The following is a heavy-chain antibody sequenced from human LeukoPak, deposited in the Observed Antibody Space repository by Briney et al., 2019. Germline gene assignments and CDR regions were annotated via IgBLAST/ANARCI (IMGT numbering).Heavy chain of an antibody. CDR3: AGGYSSSWRQPFDY. Sequence: SVKVSCKASVGTFSSYAISWVRQAPGEGLEWVGGIIPIFGTANYAQKLQGRVTITADETTSTAYMELSSLRSEDTAVYYCAGGYSSSWRQPFDYWGQGPLVTVSS. CDR2: IIPIFGTA. D-gene: IGHD6-13*01. CDR1: VGTFSSYA. V-gene: IGHV1-69*13. J-gene: IGHJ4*02.